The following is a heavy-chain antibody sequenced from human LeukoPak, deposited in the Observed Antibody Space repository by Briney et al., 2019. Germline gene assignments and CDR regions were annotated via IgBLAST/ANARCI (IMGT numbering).Heavy chain of an antibody. V-gene: IGHV3-30*04. Sequence: PGRSLRLSCAASGFIFSSHAMHWVRQAPGKGLEWVAVISDDGKKKYYADSVKGQFTISRDNPKNTLYLQLNSLRTEDTAVYYCARERIPTTGTGWFDPWGQGTLVTVSS. CDR1: GFIFSSHA. D-gene: IGHD6-13*01. CDR2: ISDDGKKK. CDR3: ARERIPTTGTGWFDP. J-gene: IGHJ5*02.